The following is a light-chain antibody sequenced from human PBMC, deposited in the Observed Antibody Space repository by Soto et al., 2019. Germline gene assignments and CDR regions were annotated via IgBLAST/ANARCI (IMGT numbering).Light chain of an antibody. V-gene: IGKV3-15*01. J-gene: IGKJ1*01. Sequence: EIVMTQSPATLSVSPGERATLSCRASQSVSSNLAWYQQKPGQAPRLLIYGAYTRATGIPARFSGSGSGTEFTLTISSLQSEDFAVYYCQKRSNWPPWTFGQGTKVDIK. CDR3: QKRSNWPPWT. CDR1: QSVSSN. CDR2: GAY.